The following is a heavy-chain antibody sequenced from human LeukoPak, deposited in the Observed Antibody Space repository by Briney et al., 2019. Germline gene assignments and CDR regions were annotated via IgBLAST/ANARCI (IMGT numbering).Heavy chain of an antibody. V-gene: IGHV3-23*01. CDR3: AKGNYDFWSGPLANWFDP. CDR2: ISGSGGST. J-gene: IGHJ5*02. D-gene: IGHD3-3*01. Sequence: GGSLRLSCAASGFTFSSYAMSWVRQAPGKGLEWVSAISGSGGSTYYADSVKGRFTISRDNSKNTLYLQMNSLRAEDTAVYYCAKGNYDFWSGPLANWFDPWGQGTLVTVSS. CDR1: GFTFSSYA.